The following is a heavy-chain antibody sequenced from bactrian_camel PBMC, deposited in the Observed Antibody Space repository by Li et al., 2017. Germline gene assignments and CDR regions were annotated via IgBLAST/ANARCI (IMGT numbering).Heavy chain of an antibody. V-gene: IGHV3S40*01. CDR2: IFRRGQGT. J-gene: IGHJ4*01. D-gene: IGHD1*01. CDR3: AAGGHNLDVRSYKY. CDR1: EVTYTNNF. Sequence: DVQLVESGGESVQAGGSLTLSCTVVSEVTYTNNFWGWFRQAPGKEREGVATIFRRGQGTWTADSVRGRFTVSQDNTKDTVYLQMNSLKPEDTAMYYCAAGGHNLDVRSYKYWGQGTQVTVS.